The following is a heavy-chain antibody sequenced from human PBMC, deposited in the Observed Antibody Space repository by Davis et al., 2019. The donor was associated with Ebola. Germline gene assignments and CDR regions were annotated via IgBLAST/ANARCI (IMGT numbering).Heavy chain of an antibody. V-gene: IGHV3-11*06. CDR3: ARGLQTRWRVGWGMDV. J-gene: IGHJ6*02. D-gene: IGHD3-16*01. CDR2: ITSSSSYI. CDR1: GFTFSDYY. Sequence: GESLKISCAASGFTFSDYYMSWIRQAPGKGLEWVSFITSSSSYIYYADSVKGRFTISRDNAKNSLYLQMSSLRAEDTAVYYCARGLQTRWRVGWGMDVWGQGTTVTVSS.